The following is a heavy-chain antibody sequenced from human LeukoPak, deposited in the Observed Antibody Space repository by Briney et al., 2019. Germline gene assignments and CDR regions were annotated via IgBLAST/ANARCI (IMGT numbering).Heavy chain of an antibody. Sequence: GGSLRLSCAASGFSVSNKYVKWDRQAPGKGLEWVSSISSSSSYIYYADSVKGRFTISRDNAKNSLYLQMNSLRAEDTAVYYCAKRTRGMDVWGKGTTVTVSS. CDR2: ISSSSSYI. D-gene: IGHD3-10*01. CDR1: GFSVSNKY. CDR3: AKRTRGMDV. V-gene: IGHV3-21*01. J-gene: IGHJ6*03.